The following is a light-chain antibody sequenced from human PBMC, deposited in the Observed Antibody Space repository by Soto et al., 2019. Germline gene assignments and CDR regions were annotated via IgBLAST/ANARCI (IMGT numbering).Light chain of an antibody. CDR3: QQYDSWPFT. CDR1: QSVSGS. V-gene: IGKV3-15*01. Sequence: EIVMTQSPATLSVSPGKQATLSCRASQSVSGSLAWYRQRPGQAPSLLIYDASARASGIPARFSGSGSGTEFTLTLSSLQSDDSAIYFCQQYDSWPFTFGQGTKLEIK. J-gene: IGKJ2*01. CDR2: DAS.